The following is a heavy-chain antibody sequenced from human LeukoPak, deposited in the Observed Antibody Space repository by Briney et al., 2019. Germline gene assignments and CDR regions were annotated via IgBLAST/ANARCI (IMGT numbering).Heavy chain of an antibody. J-gene: IGHJ4*02. CDR3: ARDLRLGYGDVFDF. Sequence: SETLSLTCTVSGASLSGYYWGWIRQSAGKGLEWIGRIHISGDTDYNPSLKSRDTLSAVTSMNQFSLRLSSLTAADAAVYYCARDLRLGYGDVFDFWGQGKLVTVSS. CDR2: IHISGDT. CDR1: GASLSGYY. D-gene: IGHD4-17*01. V-gene: IGHV4-4*07.